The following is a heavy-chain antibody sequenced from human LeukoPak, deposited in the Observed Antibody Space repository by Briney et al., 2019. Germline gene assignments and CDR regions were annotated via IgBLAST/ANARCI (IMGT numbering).Heavy chain of an antibody. Sequence: GGSLRLSCAASGFTVSHNYMSWVRQAPGKGLEWVSVIYSGGSTNYADSVKGRFTISRDNSKNTLYLQMNSLRAEDTAVYYCARDLSGPLDYWGQGTLVTVSS. CDR2: IYSGGST. CDR3: ARDLSGPLDY. V-gene: IGHV3-66*01. D-gene: IGHD5-12*01. CDR1: GFTVSHNY. J-gene: IGHJ4*02.